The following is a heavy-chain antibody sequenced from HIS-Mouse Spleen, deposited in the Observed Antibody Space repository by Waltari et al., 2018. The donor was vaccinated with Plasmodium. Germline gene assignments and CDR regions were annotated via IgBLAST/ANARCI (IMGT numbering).Heavy chain of an antibody. J-gene: IGHJ1*01. CDR3: ARAPKRRNYYDSSGYRPAEYFQH. CDR1: GGSISGGGSY. Sequence: QVQLHESGPGLVKPSQTLSPTCTVSGGSISGGGSYCRWIRQPPGKGLEWIGYIYYSGSTYYNPSLKSRVTISVDTSKNQFSLKLSSVTAADTAVYYCARAPKRRNYYDSSGYRPAEYFQHWGQGTLVTVSS. D-gene: IGHD3-22*01. V-gene: IGHV4-31*03. CDR2: IYYSGST.